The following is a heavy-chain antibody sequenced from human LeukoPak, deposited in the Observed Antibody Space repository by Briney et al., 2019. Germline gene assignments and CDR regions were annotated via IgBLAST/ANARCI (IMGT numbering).Heavy chain of an antibody. Sequence: TSETLSLTCTVSGGSISSGGYYWTWIRQHPGKGLEWIGYIYYSGSTYYNPSLKSRVTISVDTSKNQFSLKLSSVTAADTAVYYCARGHTSRDGYYNWFDPWGQGTLVTVSS. CDR1: GGSISSGGYY. CDR3: ARGHTSRDGYYNWFDP. V-gene: IGHV4-31*03. CDR2: IYYSGST. D-gene: IGHD5-24*01. J-gene: IGHJ5*02.